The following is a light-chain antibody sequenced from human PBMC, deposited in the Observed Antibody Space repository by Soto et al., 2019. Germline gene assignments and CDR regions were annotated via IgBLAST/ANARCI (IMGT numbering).Light chain of an antibody. CDR2: AAS. CDR1: QAIYNY. Sequence: DIKMTQSPSSLSASVGDRVTITCRASQAIYNYLAWYQQKPGKVPTLLISAASTLQSGVLSRFSGSGSGTDFTLTISSLQPEDVATYYCQKFSAVPTFGGGTKVEI. V-gene: IGKV1-27*01. CDR3: QKFSAVPT. J-gene: IGKJ4*01.